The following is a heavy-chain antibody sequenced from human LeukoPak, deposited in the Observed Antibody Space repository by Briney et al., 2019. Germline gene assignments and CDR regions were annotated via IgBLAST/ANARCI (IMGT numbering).Heavy chain of an antibody. CDR3: ARGSNYYHYYMDV. J-gene: IGHJ6*03. CDR1: GFTFSSYG. Sequence: PGRSLRLSCAASGFTFSSYGMHWVRQAPGKGLEWVAVISYDGSNKYYADSVKGRFTISRDNSKNTLYLQMNSLRAEDTAVYYCARGSNYYHYYMDVWGKGTTVTVSS. V-gene: IGHV3-30*03. CDR2: ISYDGSNK.